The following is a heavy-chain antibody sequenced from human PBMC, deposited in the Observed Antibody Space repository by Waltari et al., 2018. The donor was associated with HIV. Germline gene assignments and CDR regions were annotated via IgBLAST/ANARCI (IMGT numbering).Heavy chain of an antibody. V-gene: IGHV4-59*01. CDR2: VSDMGRT. CDR1: GVSISGYY. Sequence: QVQLQESGPGLVKPSETLSLTCTASGVSISGYYWSWLRQPPGQGLEWIGYVSDMGRTTYNPALKSRLTMSLDTSTNQVSLKLTSVIAADTAVYYCARSWFGESGPRGAFDIWGQGTPVAVSS. CDR3: ARSWFGESGPRGAFDI. D-gene: IGHD3-10*01. J-gene: IGHJ3*02.